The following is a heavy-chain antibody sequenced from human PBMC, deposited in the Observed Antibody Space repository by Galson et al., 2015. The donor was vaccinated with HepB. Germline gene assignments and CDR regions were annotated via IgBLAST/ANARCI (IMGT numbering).Heavy chain of an antibody. CDR2: IYSGGST. CDR3: ARNLWFGEGLHDY. V-gene: IGHV3-66*01. CDR1: GFTVSSNY. Sequence: SLRLSCAASGFTVSSNYMSWVHQAPGKGLEWVSVIYSGGSTYYADSVKGRFTISRDNSKNTLYLQMNSLRAEDTAVYYCARNLWFGEGLHDYWGQGTLVTVSS. J-gene: IGHJ4*02. D-gene: IGHD3-10*01.